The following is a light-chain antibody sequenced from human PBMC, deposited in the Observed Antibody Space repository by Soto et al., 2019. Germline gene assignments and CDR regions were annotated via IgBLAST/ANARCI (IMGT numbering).Light chain of an antibody. Sequence: DIQMTQSHTTLSASVGDRVTITCRASQSIGSWLASYQQRPGKAPRLLIYKASTLERGVPSTFSGRGSGIEFTLTISNLQPDDFATYYCKQYNSYPRTFGQGTKLEIK. V-gene: IGKV1-5*03. CDR3: KQYNSYPRT. J-gene: IGKJ2*01. CDR2: KAS. CDR1: QSIGSW.